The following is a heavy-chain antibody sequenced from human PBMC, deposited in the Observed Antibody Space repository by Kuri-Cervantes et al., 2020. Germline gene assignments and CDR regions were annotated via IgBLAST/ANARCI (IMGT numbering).Heavy chain of an antibody. CDR1: GGSITSSTYY. CDR3: ASFYY. CDR2: IYYSRST. J-gene: IGHJ4*02. Sequence: GSLRLSCTVSGGSITSSTYYWGWIRQPPGKGLEWIGSIYYSRSTYYNPSLKSRVTISVDTSKNQFSLKLSSVTAADTAVYYCASFYYWGRGTLVTVSS. V-gene: IGHV4-39*01. D-gene: IGHD2/OR15-2a*01.